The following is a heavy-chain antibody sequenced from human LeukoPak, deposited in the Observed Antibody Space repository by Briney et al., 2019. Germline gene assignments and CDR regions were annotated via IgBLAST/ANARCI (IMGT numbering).Heavy chain of an antibody. CDR1: GLTFSSSN. J-gene: IGHJ4*02. CDR2: ISGSSTAT. V-gene: IGHV3-48*02. D-gene: IGHD3-3*01. Sequence: PGGSLRLSCAASGLTFSSSNMHWVRQAPGKGLEWVSFISGSSTATQYADSVKGRFTISRDIGRKALYLQMNSLRDEDTAVYYCARGIEEWLYLYYWGQGALVTVAS. CDR3: ARGIEEWLYLYY.